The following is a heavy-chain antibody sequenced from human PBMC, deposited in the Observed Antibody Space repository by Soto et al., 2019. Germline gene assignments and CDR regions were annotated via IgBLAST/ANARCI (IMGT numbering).Heavy chain of an antibody. CDR3: ARFSGYYWKD. CDR1: GGSIIRGGYS. J-gene: IGHJ4*02. Sequence: SETLSLTCAVSGGSIIRGGYSWSWIRQPPGKGLEWIGYIYHSGSTYYNPSLKSRVTISVDRSKNQFSLKLSSVTAADTAVYYCARFSGYYWKDWGQGTLVTVSS. V-gene: IGHV4-30-2*01. CDR2: IYHSGST. D-gene: IGHD3-22*01.